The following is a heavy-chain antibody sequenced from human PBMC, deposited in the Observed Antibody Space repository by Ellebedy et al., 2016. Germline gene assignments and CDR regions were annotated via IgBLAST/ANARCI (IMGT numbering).Heavy chain of an antibody. D-gene: IGHD3/OR15-3a*01. CDR2: IRKKAGNYAT. J-gene: IGHJ4*02. CDR1: GLTVSSFF. Sequence: GGSLRLXCAPSGLTVSSFFMGWVRQAPGKGLEWVGRIRKKAGNYATVYAASLKGKFTISRDDSMSTTYLQMNTLKTEDTAIYYCTIWTSWGQGALVTVSS. CDR3: TIWTS. V-gene: IGHV3-73*01.